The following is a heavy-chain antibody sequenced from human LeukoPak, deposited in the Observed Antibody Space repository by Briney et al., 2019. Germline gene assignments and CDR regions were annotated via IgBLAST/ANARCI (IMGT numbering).Heavy chain of an antibody. Sequence: KSGGSLRLSCAASGFTFSSSNMNWVRQAPGKGLEWVSSISSSSSYIYYADSVKGRFTISRDNAKNSLYLQMNSLRAEDTAVYYCARDRHDSSGYYLYYFDYWGQGTLVTVSS. CDR2: ISSSSSYI. D-gene: IGHD3-22*01. CDR1: GFTFSSSN. V-gene: IGHV3-21*01. J-gene: IGHJ4*02. CDR3: ARDRHDSSGYYLYYFDY.